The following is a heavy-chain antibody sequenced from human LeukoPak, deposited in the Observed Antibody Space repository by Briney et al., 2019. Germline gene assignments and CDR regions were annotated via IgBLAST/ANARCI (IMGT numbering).Heavy chain of an antibody. V-gene: IGHV1-2*02. Sequence: ASVKVSCKASGYTFTHYYIHCVRHAPGQGLEGRGWINPNSGGTNYAQKFQGRVTMTRDTSISTAYMELSRLRSDDTAVYYCARGPLRYFDSYYMDVWGKGTTVTISS. D-gene: IGHD3-9*01. CDR3: ARGPLRYFDSYYMDV. J-gene: IGHJ6*03. CDR2: INPNSGGT. CDR1: GYTFTHYY.